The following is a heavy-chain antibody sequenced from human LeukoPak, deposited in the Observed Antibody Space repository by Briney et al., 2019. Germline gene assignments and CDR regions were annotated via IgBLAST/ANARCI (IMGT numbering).Heavy chain of an antibody. J-gene: IGHJ5*02. CDR3: ARGPTGSGWYTLTGFDP. D-gene: IGHD6-19*01. CDR2: IYTSGST. CDR1: GDSISSGSYY. Sequence: PSETLSLTCTVSGDSISSGSYYWSWIRQPAGKGLEWIGRIYTSGSTNYSPSLKSRVTISVDTSKNQFSLKLSSVTAADTAVYYCARGPTGSGWYTLTGFDPWGQGTLVTVSS. V-gene: IGHV4-61*02.